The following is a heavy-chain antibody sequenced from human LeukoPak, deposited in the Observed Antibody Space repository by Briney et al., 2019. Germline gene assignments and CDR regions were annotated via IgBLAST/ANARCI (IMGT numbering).Heavy chain of an antibody. CDR3: ARGVGQWLATYFDY. J-gene: IGHJ4*02. Sequence: TGGSLRLSCAASGFTFSDYYLSWIRRAPGKGLEWVSYISSSSYTNYADSVKGRFTISRDNAKNSLYLQMNSLRAEDTAVYYCARGVGQWLATYFDYWGQGTLVTVSS. D-gene: IGHD6-19*01. CDR1: GFTFSDYY. V-gene: IGHV3-11*05. CDR2: ISSSSYT.